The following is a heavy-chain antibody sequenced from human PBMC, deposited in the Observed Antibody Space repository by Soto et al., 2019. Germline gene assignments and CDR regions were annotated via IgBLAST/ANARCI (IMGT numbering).Heavy chain of an antibody. Sequence: ASEPLCLTWSVVGGTISGYDGSWIRQHPGKGLEWIGEINHSGSTNYNPSLKSRVTISVDTSKNQFSLKLSSVTAADTAVYYCARAVDYGDYARMYYFDYWGQGTLGTVSS. CDR3: ARAVDYGDYARMYYFDY. D-gene: IGHD4-17*01. V-gene: IGHV4-34*01. J-gene: IGHJ4*02. CDR2: INHSGST. CDR1: GGTISGYD.